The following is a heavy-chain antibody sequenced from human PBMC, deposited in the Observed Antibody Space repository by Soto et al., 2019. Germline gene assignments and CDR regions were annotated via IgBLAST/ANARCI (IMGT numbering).Heavy chain of an antibody. CDR3: ARRERGWYFDL. V-gene: IGHV3-23*01. CDR2: ISGSGDST. J-gene: IGHJ2*01. Sequence: EVQLLESGGGLVQPGGSLRLSCVASGFTFSSYAMNWVRQAPGKGLEWVSVISGSGDSTYYADSVKGRFTISRDNSTSTLYLQRNSLRAEDTAVCYCARRERGWYFDLWGRGTLVTVSS. CDR1: GFTFSSYA.